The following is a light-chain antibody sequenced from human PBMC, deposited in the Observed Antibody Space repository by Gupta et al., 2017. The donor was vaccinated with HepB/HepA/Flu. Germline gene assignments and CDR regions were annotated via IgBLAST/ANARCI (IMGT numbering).Light chain of an antibody. CDR2: SNN. CDR1: SSNIGSNT. Sequence: QSVLTQPPSASGTPGQRVTIPCSGSSSNIGSNTVNWYQQLPGTAPKLLIYSNNQRPSGVPDRFSGSKSGTSASLAISGLQSEDEADYYCAAWEDSLNGSWVFGGGTELTVL. V-gene: IGLV1-44*01. CDR3: AAWEDSLNGSWV. J-gene: IGLJ3*02.